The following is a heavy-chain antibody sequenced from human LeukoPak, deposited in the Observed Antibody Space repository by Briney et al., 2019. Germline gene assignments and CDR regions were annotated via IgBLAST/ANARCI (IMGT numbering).Heavy chain of an antibody. CDR2: ISDSGGST. J-gene: IGHJ4*02. CDR1: GFTFRSYA. CDR3: AKDLGQSEY. V-gene: IGHV3-23*01. Sequence: GGSLRLSCAASGFTFRSYAMSWVRQAPGKGLEWVSTISDSGGSTYCADSVKGRFTISRDNSKNTLYLQMNSLRAEDTAIYYCAKDLGQSEYWGQGTLVTVSS. D-gene: IGHD3-16*01.